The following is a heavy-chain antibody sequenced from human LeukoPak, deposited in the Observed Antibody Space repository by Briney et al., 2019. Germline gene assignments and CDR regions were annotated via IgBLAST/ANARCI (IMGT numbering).Heavy chain of an antibody. CDR1: GFTFEEFT. CDR3: VKDLSYESSGHVLEY. Sequence: GALRLSCVAPGFTFEEFTMHWGRQTPGKTLGWVFFISWDGTTYYTDSVKGRFTISRDNSKNSLYLQMDTLRSEDTAFYYCVKDLSYESSGHVLEYWGQGTLVTVSS. D-gene: IGHD3-22*01. J-gene: IGHJ4*02. CDR2: ISWDGTT. V-gene: IGHV3-43*01.